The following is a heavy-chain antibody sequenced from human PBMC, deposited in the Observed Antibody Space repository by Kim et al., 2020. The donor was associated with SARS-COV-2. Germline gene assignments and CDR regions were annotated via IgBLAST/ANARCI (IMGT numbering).Heavy chain of an antibody. CDR3: ARDRVYDESSGYYRRVPFCFYI. V-gene: IGHV3-21*01. Sequence: GGSLRLSCAASGFSFRRYSMNWVRQAPGKGLEWVSSISSSSSYIYYADSVKGRFTISRDNAKNSLYLQMNSLRAEDTAVYYCARDRVYDESSGYYRRVPFCFYIWG. J-gene: IGHJ3*02. D-gene: IGHD3-22*01. CDR2: ISSSSSYI. CDR1: GFSFRRYS.